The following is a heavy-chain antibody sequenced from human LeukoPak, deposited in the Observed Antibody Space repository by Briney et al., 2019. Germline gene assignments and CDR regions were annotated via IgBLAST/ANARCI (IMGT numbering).Heavy chain of an antibody. CDR1: GFTFSSYG. J-gene: IGHJ3*02. V-gene: IGHV3-30*18. Sequence: SGGSLRLSCGASGFTFSSYGMQGVRQAPGRGLEWVAVISYDGSNKYYADSVKGRFTISRDNSKNTLYLQMNSLRAEDAAVYYCGKDEQWLGTTDAFDIWGQGTMVTVSS. CDR2: ISYDGSNK. CDR3: GKDEQWLGTTDAFDI. D-gene: IGHD6-19*01.